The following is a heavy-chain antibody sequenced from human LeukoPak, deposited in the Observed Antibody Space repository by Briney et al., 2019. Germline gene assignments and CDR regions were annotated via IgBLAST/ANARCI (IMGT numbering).Heavy chain of an antibody. J-gene: IGHJ4*02. CDR1: GFTFSNYA. CDR2: ISGSDGST. Sequence: GGSLRLSCAASGFTFSNYAMSWVRQAPGKGLEWVSAISGSDGSTNYADSVKGRFTISRDNSKNSLYLQMNSLRAEDTAVYYCARAAHSFDYWGQGTLVTVSS. CDR3: ARAAHSFDY. V-gene: IGHV3-23*01. D-gene: IGHD6-25*01.